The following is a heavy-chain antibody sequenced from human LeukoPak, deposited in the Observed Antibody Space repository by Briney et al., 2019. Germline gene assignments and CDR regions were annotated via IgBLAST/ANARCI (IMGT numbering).Heavy chain of an antibody. CDR1: GFTFDDYA. J-gene: IGHJ4*02. CDR2: ISWNSGSI. CDR3: AKDSSELLWFGELIDY. Sequence: GGSLRLSCAASGFTFDDYAMHWVRQAPGKGLEWVSGISWNSGSIGYADSVKGRFTISRDNAKNSLYLQMNSLRAEDTALYYCAKDSSELLWFGELIDYWGQGTLVTVSS. V-gene: IGHV3-9*01. D-gene: IGHD3-10*01.